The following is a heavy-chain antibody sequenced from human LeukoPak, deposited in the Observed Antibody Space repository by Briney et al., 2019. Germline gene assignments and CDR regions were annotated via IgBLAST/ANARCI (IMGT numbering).Heavy chain of an antibody. D-gene: IGHD3-10*01. CDR3: ARLGDGSGSYYTFDY. CDR2: IYYSGST. Sequence: SETLSLSCTGSGGSISSSSYYWGWIRQPPGKGLEWIGSIYYSGSTYYNPSLKSRVTISVDTSKNQFSLKLSSVTAADTAVYYCARLGDGSGSYYTFDYWGQGTLVTVSS. CDR1: GGSISSSSYY. V-gene: IGHV4-39*01. J-gene: IGHJ4*02.